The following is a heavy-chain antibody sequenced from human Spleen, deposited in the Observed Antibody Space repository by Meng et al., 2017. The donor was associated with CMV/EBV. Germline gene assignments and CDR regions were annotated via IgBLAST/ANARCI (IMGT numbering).Heavy chain of an antibody. CDR2: ISSGDTI. J-gene: IGHJ4*02. CDR1: GFTFRSYE. D-gene: IGHD3-22*01. V-gene: IGHV3-48*03. Sequence: GESLKISCAASGFTFRSYEMNWVRQAPGKGLEWISFISSGDTIYYADSVKGRFTISRDNAKNSLYLQMNSLRAEDTAVYYCARDGANFYDSSGYYSRSGFDYWGQGTLVTVSS. CDR3: ARDGANFYDSSGYYSRSGFDY.